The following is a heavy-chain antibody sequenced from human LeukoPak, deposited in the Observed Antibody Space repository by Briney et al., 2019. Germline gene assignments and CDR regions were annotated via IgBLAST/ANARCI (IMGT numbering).Heavy chain of an antibody. V-gene: IGHV4-31*03. CDR3: ARGHY. Sequence: SEALSLTCTVSGASISSVGYYWSWIRQHPGKGLEWIGFISYTGSSYYNSSLQSRVLISRDTFKNQFSLKMNSVIVADTAMYYFARGHYWGRGTLVTVSS. J-gene: IGHJ4*02. CDR1: GASISSVGYY. CDR2: ISYTGSS.